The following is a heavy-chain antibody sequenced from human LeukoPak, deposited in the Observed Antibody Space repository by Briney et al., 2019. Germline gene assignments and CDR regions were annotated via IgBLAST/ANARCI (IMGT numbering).Heavy chain of an antibody. CDR2: IYYSGST. V-gene: IGHV4-39*07. J-gene: IGHJ4*02. D-gene: IGHD6-6*01. CDR3: ARASRPSLSKKGDYFDY. Sequence: SETLSLTCTVSGGSISSSSYYWGWIRQPPGKGLEWIGSIYYSGSTYYNPSLKSRVTISVDTSKNQFSLKLSSVTAADTAVYYCARASRPSLSKKGDYFDYWGQGTLVTVSS. CDR1: GGSISSSSYY.